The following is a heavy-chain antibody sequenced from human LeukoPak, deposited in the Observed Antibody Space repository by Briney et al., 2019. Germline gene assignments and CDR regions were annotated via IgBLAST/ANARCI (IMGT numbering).Heavy chain of an antibody. CDR1: GFSFTSYS. D-gene: IGHD3-10*02. Sequence: GGSLRLSCTASGFSFTSYSMNWVRQAPGKGLEWVATMTRSSAIFYADSVKGRFTISRDNAKNSVYLQMNSLRDEDTAVYSCARAQTMFWEFDGFDIWGRGTKVTVSS. CDR3: ARAQTMFWEFDGFDI. V-gene: IGHV3-48*02. J-gene: IGHJ3*02. CDR2: MTRSSAI.